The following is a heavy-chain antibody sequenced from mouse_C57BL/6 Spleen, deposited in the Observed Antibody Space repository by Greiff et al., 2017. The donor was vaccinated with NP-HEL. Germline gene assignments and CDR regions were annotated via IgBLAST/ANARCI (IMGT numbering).Heavy chain of an antibody. CDR1: GFTFSSYA. V-gene: IGHV5-4*01. D-gene: IGHD2-4*01. CDR3: ARDNYDYGFDY. J-gene: IGHJ2*01. Sequence: EVMLVESGGGLVKPGGSLKLSCAASGFTFSSYAMSWVRQTPEKRLEWVATISDGGSYTYYPDNVKGRFTISRDNAKNNLYLQMSHLKSEDTAMYYCARDNYDYGFDYWGQGTTLTVSS. CDR2: ISDGGSYT.